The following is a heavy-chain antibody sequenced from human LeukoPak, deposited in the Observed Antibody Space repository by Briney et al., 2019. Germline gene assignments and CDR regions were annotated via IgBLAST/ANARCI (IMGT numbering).Heavy chain of an antibody. CDR1: GFKFSDCH. CDR2: ISSRGSVI. J-gene: IGHJ4*01. Sequence: GGSLRLSCAASGFKFSDCHMNWIRQAPGQGLEWVSYISSRGSVIYYEDSVQGRFTVSRDTAEISWYLHMSNLRAEDTAVYYCSGRGGGPYYFEFWGQGTLVTVSS. V-gene: IGHV3-11*01. CDR3: SGRGGGPYYFEF. D-gene: IGHD1-26*01.